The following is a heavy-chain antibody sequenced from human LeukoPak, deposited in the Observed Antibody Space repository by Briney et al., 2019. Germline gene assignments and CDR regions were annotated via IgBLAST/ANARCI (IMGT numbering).Heavy chain of an antibody. Sequence: GSLRLSCAASGFKFDDYGMSWIRQPPGKGLEWIGEINHSGSTNYNPSLKSRVTISVDTSKNQFSLKLSSVTAADTAVYYCARGQWIQLFDYWGQGTLVTVSS. CDR3: ARGQWIQLFDY. J-gene: IGHJ4*02. D-gene: IGHD5-18*01. CDR2: INHSGST. CDR1: GFKFDDYG. V-gene: IGHV4-34*01.